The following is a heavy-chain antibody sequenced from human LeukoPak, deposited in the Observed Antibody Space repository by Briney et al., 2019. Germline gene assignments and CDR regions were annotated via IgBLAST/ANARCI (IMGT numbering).Heavy chain of an antibody. J-gene: IGHJ3*02. CDR3: AREIPGTTWAFDI. CDR2: IYYNGST. Sequence: PSETLSLTCTVSGGSIRSYYWSWIRQPPGKGLQWIGYIYYNGSTKYNPSLKSRVTISVDTSKNQFSLRLSSVTAADTAVYYCAREIPGTTWAFDIWGQGTLVTVSS. D-gene: IGHD1-7*01. CDR1: GGSIRSYY. V-gene: IGHV4-59*08.